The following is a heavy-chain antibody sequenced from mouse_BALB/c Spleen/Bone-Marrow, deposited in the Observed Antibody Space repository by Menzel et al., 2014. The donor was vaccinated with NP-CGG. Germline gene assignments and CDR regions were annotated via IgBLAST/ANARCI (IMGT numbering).Heavy chain of an antibody. CDR3: TRDWGLR. CDR1: GYTFTDYE. V-gene: IGHV1-15*01. Sequence: VKLMESGAELVRPGASVKLSCKALGYTFTDYEMHWVEQTPVHGLEWIGVIHPGSGGTAYNQKFKGKATLTADKSSTTAYMDLSSLTSEDSAVYYCTRDWGLRWGQGTTLTVSS. D-gene: IGHD3-1*01. CDR2: IHPGSGGT. J-gene: IGHJ2*01.